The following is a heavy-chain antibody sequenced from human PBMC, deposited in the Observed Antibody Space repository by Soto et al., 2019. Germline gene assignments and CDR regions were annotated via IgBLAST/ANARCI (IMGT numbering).Heavy chain of an antibody. D-gene: IGHD3-16*02. V-gene: IGHV4-39*01. CDR3: ARQNDYIWGSYRYYYYFDY. J-gene: IGHJ4*02. CDR2: IYYSGGT. CDR1: GGSISSSSYY. Sequence: SETLSLTCTVSGGSISSSSYYWGWIRQPPRKRLERIGSIYYSGGTYYKPSLKSRVTISVDTSKNQFSLKLSSVTAADAAVYYCARQNDYIWGSYRYYYYFDYWGQGTLVTVSS.